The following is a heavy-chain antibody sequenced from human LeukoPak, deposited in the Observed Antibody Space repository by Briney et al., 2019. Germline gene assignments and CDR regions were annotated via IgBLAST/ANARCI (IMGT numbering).Heavy chain of an antibody. V-gene: IGHV3-64*01. J-gene: IGHJ6*02. Sequence: GGSLRLSCAASGFTFSSYAMPWVRQAPGKGLEYVSAISSNGGSTYYANSVKGRFTISRDNSKNTLYLQMGSLRAEDMAVYYCARDPRSGCMDVWGQGTTVTVSS. CDR3: ARDPRSGCMDV. CDR1: GFTFSSYA. D-gene: IGHD3-10*01. CDR2: ISSNGGST.